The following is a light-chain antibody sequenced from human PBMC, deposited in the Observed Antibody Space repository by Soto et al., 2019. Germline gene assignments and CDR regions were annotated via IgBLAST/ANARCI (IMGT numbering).Light chain of an antibody. J-gene: IGKJ1*01. CDR2: DAS. V-gene: IGKV1-5*01. CDR3: QQYNSYSWT. CDR1: QSISSW. Sequence: DIQITQSPSTLSASVGDRVTITCRASQSISSWLAWYQQKPGKAHKLLIYDASSLESGVPSRFSGSGSGTEVTLTISSLQPDDFATYYCQQYNSYSWTLGQGTKVDI.